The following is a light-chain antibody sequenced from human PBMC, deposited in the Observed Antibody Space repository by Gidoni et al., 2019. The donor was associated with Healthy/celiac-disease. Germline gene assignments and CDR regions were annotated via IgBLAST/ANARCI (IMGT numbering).Light chain of an antibody. CDR3: QVWDSSSDAVV. CDR2: DDS. V-gene: IGLV3-21*03. CDR1: NIGSKS. Sequence: SYLLPQPPSVSVAPGKTARITWGGNNIGSKSVPWYQQKPGQAPVLVVYDDSDRPPGIPERFSGYNSGNTATLTISRVEAGDEDDYYCQVWDSSSDAVVFGGGTKLTVL. J-gene: IGLJ2*01.